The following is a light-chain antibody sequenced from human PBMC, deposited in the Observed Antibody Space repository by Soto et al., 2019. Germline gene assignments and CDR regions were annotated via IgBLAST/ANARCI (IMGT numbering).Light chain of an antibody. CDR1: SSSIGSNF. CDR2: DNN. CDR3: GTWDSTLSAYV. J-gene: IGLJ1*01. V-gene: IGLV1-51*01. Sequence: QSVLTQPPSVSAAPGQKVTISCSGSSSSIGSNFVSWYQQLPGTAPKLLIYDNNKRPSGIPDRFSGSKSGTSATLCITGLQTGDEADYYCGTWDSTLSAYVFGTGTKLTVL.